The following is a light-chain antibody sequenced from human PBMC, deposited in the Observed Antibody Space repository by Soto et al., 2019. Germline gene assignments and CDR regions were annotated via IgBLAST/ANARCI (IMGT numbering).Light chain of an antibody. Sequence: DIQMTQSPSSLSASVGDRVTITCRASQGISDDLGWYQQQPGKAPKRLIFLASRLQSGVPSRFSGSGSGTEFTLTISSLQPEDFATYYCQQHNSPPFTFGPGTKVDIK. CDR1: QGISDD. CDR2: LAS. V-gene: IGKV1-17*01. J-gene: IGKJ3*01. CDR3: QQHNSPPFT.